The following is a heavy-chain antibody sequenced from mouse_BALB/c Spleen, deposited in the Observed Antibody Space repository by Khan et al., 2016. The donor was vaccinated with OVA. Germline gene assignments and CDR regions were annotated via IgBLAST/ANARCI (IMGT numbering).Heavy chain of an antibody. Sequence: QIQLVQSGAELARPGASVKMSCKASGYTFTSYTMHWVKQRPGQGLECFGYINPSSGYSNYNQKFKDKATLTADKSSSTAYIRLSSLTSEDSAVYYCARISYDYDGYYAMDYWGQGTSVTVSS. CDR2: INPSSGYS. V-gene: IGHV1-4*01. CDR3: ARISYDYDGYYAMDY. D-gene: IGHD2-4*01. J-gene: IGHJ4*01. CDR1: GYTFTSYT.